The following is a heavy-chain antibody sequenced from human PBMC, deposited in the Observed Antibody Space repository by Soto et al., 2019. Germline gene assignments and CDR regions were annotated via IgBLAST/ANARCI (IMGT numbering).Heavy chain of an antibody. V-gene: IGHV1-2*02. J-gene: IGHJ6*02. D-gene: IGHD2-8*01. CDR3: ARDVTRTQSCTNGVCYYHYYDMDV. Sequence: ASVKVSCKASGYTFTDYYVHRVRQAPGQGLEWMGWINPNSGGTKTAQKFQGRVTVTRDTSISTAYMDLSRLRSDDTAGYYCARDVTRTQSCTNGVCYYHYYDMDVWGQGT. CDR2: INPNSGGT. CDR1: GYTFTDYY.